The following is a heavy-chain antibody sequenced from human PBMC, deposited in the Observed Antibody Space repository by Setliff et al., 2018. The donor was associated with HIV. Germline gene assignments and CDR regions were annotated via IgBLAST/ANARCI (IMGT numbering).Heavy chain of an antibody. V-gene: IGHV3-11*04. CDR3: ANGYDFWSGSSKGNFDY. Sequence: PGGSLRLSCAASGFTFSDYYMSWIRQAPGKGLEWVSYISSSGSTIYYADSVKGRFTISRDNAKNSLYLQMNSLRAEDTAVYYCANGYDFWSGSSKGNFDYWGQGTLVTVSS. CDR1: GFTFSDYY. J-gene: IGHJ4*02. CDR2: ISSSGSTI. D-gene: IGHD3-3*01.